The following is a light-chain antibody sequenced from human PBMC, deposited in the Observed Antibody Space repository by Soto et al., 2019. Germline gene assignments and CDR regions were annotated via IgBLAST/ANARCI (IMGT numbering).Light chain of an antibody. CDR2: WAS. CDR3: QQSYATPIT. J-gene: IGKJ5*01. V-gene: IGKV4-1*01. Sequence: DIVMTQSPDSLAVSLGERATINCKSSQSVLYKFNNKNYLAWFQQKAGQPPKLLLYWASTRQSGVPDRFSGSGSETDFTLTTSSLQADDVAVYYCQQSYATPITFGQGTRLEIK. CDR1: QSVLYKFNNKNY.